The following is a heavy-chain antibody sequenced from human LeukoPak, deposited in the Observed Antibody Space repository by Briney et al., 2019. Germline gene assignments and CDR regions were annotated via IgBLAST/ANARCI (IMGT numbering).Heavy chain of an antibody. CDR1: GFTFSNAW. CDR2: SRNKPNSYTT. J-gene: IGHJ4*02. Sequence: PGGSLRLSCAASGFTFSNAWMSWVRQAPGKGLEWVGRSRNKPNSYTTEYAASVKGRFTVSRDESKNSLYLQMNSLRAEDTAVYYCARDLYRIVVVPHYFDYWGQGTLVTVSS. V-gene: IGHV3-72*01. CDR3: ARDLYRIVVVPHYFDY. D-gene: IGHD3-22*01.